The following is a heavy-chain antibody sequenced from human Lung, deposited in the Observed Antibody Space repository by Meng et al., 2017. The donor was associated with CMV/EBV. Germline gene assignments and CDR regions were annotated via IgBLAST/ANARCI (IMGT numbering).Heavy chain of an antibody. CDR2: TYYRSKWYD. Sequence: SETLSLXCAILGDSASSNSAAWNWIRQSPSRGLEWLGRTYYRSKWYDDYAMAVKSRITINPDTSKNQFSLQLNSVTPEDTAVYYCARDYYDSGAYYYTEEYYHGLDVWGQGTTVTVSS. V-gene: IGHV6-1*01. J-gene: IGHJ6*02. CDR3: ARDYYDSGAYYYTEEYYHGLDV. D-gene: IGHD3-22*01. CDR1: GDSASSNSAA.